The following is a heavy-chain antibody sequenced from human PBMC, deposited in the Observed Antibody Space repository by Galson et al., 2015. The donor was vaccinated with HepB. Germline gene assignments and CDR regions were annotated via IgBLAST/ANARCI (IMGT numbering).Heavy chain of an antibody. D-gene: IGHD3-10*01. Sequence: SLRLSCAGSGFTFSNYAMNWVRQAPGKGPEWVSVIGADGGSINYADPVRGRFTISRDNSRNTLYLQMDSLRAEDTAVYYCAKYYFGSETSRTFDFWGRGTLVTVSS. CDR2: IGADGGSI. CDR3: AKYYFGSETSRTFDF. J-gene: IGHJ4*02. CDR1: GFTFSNYA. V-gene: IGHV3-23*01.